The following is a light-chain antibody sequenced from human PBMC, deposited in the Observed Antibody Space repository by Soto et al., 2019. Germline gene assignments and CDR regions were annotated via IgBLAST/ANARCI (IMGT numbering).Light chain of an antibody. J-gene: IGKJ5*01. CDR1: QSVSSSY. CDR3: QQYAGSPIT. Sequence: DIVLPPSPGTLSLSPGEISTLSGLSSQSVSSSYLAWYQQKPGQAPRLLIYGASSRATGIPDRFSGSGSGTDFTLTISRLEPEDFAVYSCQQYAGSPITCGQGTQLEIK. V-gene: IGKV3-20*01. CDR2: GAS.